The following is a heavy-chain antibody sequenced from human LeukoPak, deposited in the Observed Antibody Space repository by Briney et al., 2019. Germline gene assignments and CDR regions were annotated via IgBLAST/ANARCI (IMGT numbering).Heavy chain of an antibody. J-gene: IGHJ5*02. CDR3: ARDSPPPPVSYYHDSSGYVPGIDP. V-gene: IGHV1-2*02. CDR1: GYTFTGYY. CDR2: INPNSGGT. Sequence: ASVKVSCKASGYTFTGYYMHWVRQAPGQGLEWMGWINPNSGGTNYAQKFQGRVTMTRDTSISTAYMELSRLRSDDTAVYYCARDSPPPPVSYYHDSSGYVPGIDPWGQGTLVTVSS. D-gene: IGHD3-22*01.